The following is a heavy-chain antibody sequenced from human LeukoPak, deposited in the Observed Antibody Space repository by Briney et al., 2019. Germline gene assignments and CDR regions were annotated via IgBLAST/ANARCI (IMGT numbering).Heavy chain of an antibody. Sequence: GGSLRLSCAASGFTFSSYGMHWVRQAPGKGLEWVAVIWYDGSNKYYADSVKGRFTISRDNSKNTLYLQMNSLRAEDTAVYYCAKRDDFWSGYSDYWGQGTLVTVSS. CDR2: IWYDGSNK. V-gene: IGHV3-33*06. J-gene: IGHJ4*02. CDR1: GFTFSSYG. D-gene: IGHD3-3*01. CDR3: AKRDDFWSGYSDY.